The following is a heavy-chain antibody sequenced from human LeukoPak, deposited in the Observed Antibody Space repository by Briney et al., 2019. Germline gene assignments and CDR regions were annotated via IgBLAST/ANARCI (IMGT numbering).Heavy chain of an antibody. D-gene: IGHD6-13*01. V-gene: IGHV3-53*01. CDR3: ASRSSSSWYYYYGMDV. Sequence: PGGSLRLSCAASGFTVSSNYMSWVRQAPGKGLEWVSVIYSGGSTYYADSVKGRFTISRDNSKNTLYLQMNSLRAEDTAVYYCASRSSSSWYYYYGMDVWGQGTTVTASS. J-gene: IGHJ6*02. CDR1: GFTVSSNY. CDR2: IYSGGST.